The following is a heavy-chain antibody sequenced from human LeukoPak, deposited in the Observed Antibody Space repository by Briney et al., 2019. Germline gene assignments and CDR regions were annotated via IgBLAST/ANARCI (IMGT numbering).Heavy chain of an antibody. CDR2: INPNSGGT. CDR3: AKGRVVDGSKSLTYHWFAP. Sequence: ASVKVSCKASGYTFTCYYMHWVRQAPGQGLEWMGWINPNSGGTKYAQKFQGRVTMTRDPSITTAYMGLNRLRSDDTAVYYCAKGRVVDGSKSLTYHWFAPWGQGTLVTVSS. D-gene: IGHD6-19*01. J-gene: IGHJ5*02. V-gene: IGHV1-2*02. CDR1: GYTFTCYY.